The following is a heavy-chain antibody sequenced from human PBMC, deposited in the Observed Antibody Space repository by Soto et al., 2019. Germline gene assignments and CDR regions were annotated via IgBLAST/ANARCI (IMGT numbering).Heavy chain of an antibody. Sequence: ASVKVSCKASGYTFTSYAMHLVRQAPGQSLELSVWINAGRFNTKYGQKFQGRFTIARYRSAGASYMELSILISEEAVVYYCGRVSSGSYYNRIDYWGQGTMVTVSS. CDR3: GRVSSGSYYNRIDY. V-gene: IGHV1-3*01. J-gene: IGHJ4*02. CDR1: GYTFTSYA. CDR2: INAGRFNT. D-gene: IGHD3-10*01.